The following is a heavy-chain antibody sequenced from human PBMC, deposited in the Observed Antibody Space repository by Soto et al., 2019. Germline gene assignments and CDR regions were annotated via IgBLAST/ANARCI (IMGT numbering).Heavy chain of an antibody. V-gene: IGHV1-8*01. D-gene: IGHD3-16*01. CDR2: VNPNSGNT. J-gene: IGHJ4*02. Sequence: QVQLVQSGAEVREPGASVKVSCKASGYSFTSFDIHWVRQAPGQGLEWMGWVNPNSGNTAYAQKFQGRVTMTSDASIRTAYIELSSLTSEDTVVYYCSRGSFLEELTDFWGQVTLVRVSS. CDR3: SRGSFLEELTDF. CDR1: GYSFTSFD.